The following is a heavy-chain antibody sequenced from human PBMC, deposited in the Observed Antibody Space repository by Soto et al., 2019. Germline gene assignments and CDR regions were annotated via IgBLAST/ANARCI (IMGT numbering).Heavy chain of an antibody. CDR2: ISAYNGNT. D-gene: IGHD3-9*01. Sequence: ASVKVSCKASGYTFTSYGISWVRQAPGQGLEWMGWISAYNGNTNYAQKLQGRVTMTTDTSTSTAYMELSSLRSEDTAMYYCARVDYDILTGNMDVWGQGTTVTVSS. J-gene: IGHJ6*02. CDR3: ARVDYDILTGNMDV. CDR1: GYTFTSYG. V-gene: IGHV1-18*01.